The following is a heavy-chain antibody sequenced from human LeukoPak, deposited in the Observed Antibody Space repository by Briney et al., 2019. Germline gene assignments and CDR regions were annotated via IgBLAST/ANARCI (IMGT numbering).Heavy chain of an antibody. CDR1: GGSISSGDYY. Sequence: SQTMTLTCTVSGGSISSGDYYWSRIRQPPGKGLEWIGYIYYSGSTYYNPSLKSRVTISVDTSKNQFSLKLSSVTAADTAVYYCARVTTMVRGAWAFDFWGQGTMVTVSS. D-gene: IGHD3-10*01. J-gene: IGHJ3*01. V-gene: IGHV4-30-4*01. CDR2: IYYSGST. CDR3: ARVTTMVRGAWAFDF.